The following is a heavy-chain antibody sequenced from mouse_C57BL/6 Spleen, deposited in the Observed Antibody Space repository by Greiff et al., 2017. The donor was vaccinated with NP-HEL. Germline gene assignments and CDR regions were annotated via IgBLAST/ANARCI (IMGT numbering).Heavy chain of an antibody. CDR3: ASARLLRLPYAMDY. Sequence: EVMLVESVAELVRPGASVKLSCTASGFNIKNTYMHWVKQRPEQGLEWIGRIDPANGNTKYAPKFQGKATITADTSSNTAYLQLSSLTSEDTAIYYCASARLLRLPYAMDYWGQGTSVTVSS. D-gene: IGHD2-3*01. V-gene: IGHV14-3*01. CDR2: IDPANGNT. CDR1: GFNIKNTY. J-gene: IGHJ4*01.